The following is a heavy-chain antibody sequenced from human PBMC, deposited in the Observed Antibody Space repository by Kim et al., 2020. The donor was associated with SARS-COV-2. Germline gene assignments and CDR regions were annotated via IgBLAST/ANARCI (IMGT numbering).Heavy chain of an antibody. V-gene: IGHV4-30-2*05. CDR3: ARDRSGSGSYFDY. J-gene: IGHJ4*02. D-gene: IGHD3-10*01. Sequence: YNPTLKSQVTISVDTSKSQFSLRLSSVTAAGTAVYYCARDRSGSGSYFDYWGQRPLVTVSS.